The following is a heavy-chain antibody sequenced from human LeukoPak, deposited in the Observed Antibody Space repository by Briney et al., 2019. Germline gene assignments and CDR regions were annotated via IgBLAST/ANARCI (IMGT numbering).Heavy chain of an antibody. D-gene: IGHD3-3*01. Sequence: SETLSLTCAVYGGSFSGYYWSWIRQPPGKGLEWIGEINHSGSTNYNPSLKSRVTISVDTSKNQFSLKLSSVTAADTAVYYCARHCYDFWSGYSDYWGQGTLVTVSS. CDR1: GGSFSGYY. CDR2: INHSGST. V-gene: IGHV4-34*01. J-gene: IGHJ4*02. CDR3: ARHCYDFWSGYSDY.